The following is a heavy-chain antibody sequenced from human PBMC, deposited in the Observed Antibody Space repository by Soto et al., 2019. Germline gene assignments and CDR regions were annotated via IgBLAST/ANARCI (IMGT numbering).Heavy chain of an antibody. CDR3: TITLWFGELLYHFDY. CDR2: IKSKTDGGTT. J-gene: IGHJ4*02. Sequence: EVQLVESGGGLVKPGGSLRLSCAATGFTFSNAWMSWVRQAPGKGLEWVGRIKSKTDGGTTDYAAPVKGRFTISRDDSKNTLYLQMNSQKTEDTAVYYCTITLWFGELLYHFDYWGQGTLVTVSS. D-gene: IGHD3-10*01. V-gene: IGHV3-15*01. CDR1: GFTFSNAW.